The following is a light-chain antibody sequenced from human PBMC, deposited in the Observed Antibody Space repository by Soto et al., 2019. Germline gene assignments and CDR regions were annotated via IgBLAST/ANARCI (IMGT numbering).Light chain of an antibody. J-gene: IGKJ5*01. V-gene: IGKV3D-15*01. Sequence: ERVVTQSPAPLSVSPGEKATLSCRASQSVNSDLAWYQQKPGQAPRLLLYGASTRATGIPARFSGTGSGTEFTLTISSLQSEDSAVYYCQQYSRWPLTFGQGTRLE. CDR3: QQYSRWPLT. CDR1: QSVNSD. CDR2: GAS.